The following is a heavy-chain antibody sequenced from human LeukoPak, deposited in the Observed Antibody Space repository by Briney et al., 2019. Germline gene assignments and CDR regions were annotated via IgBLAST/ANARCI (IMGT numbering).Heavy chain of an antibody. Sequence: GGSLRLSCAASGFTFSNAWTNWVRQAPGKGLEWVGRIKSKTDGGTTDYAAPVKGRFTISRDDSKNTLYLQMNSLKTEDTAVYYCTTLYYDILTGYYEGFGYWGQGTLVTVSS. J-gene: IGHJ4*02. D-gene: IGHD3-9*01. V-gene: IGHV3-15*07. CDR2: IKSKTDGGTT. CDR1: GFTFSNAW. CDR3: TTLYYDILTGYYEGFGY.